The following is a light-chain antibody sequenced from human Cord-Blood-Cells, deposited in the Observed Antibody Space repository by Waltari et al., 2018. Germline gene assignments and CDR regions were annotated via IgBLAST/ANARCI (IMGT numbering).Light chain of an antibody. J-gene: IGLJ3*02. CDR3: SSYTSSSTWV. CDR2: DVS. CDR1: SSDVGGYNN. V-gene: IGLV2-14*01. Sequence: QSALTQPASVSGSPGQSITISCTGTSSDVGGYNNVSWYQQHPGNAPKLMIYDVSKRPSGVSNRFSGSKSGNTASLTISGLQAEDEADYYCSSYTSSSTWVFGGGTKLTVL.